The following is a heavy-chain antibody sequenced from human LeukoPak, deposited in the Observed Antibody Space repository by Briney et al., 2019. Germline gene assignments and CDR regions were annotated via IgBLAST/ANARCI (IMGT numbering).Heavy chain of an antibody. CDR2: ISGSGGNT. V-gene: IGHV3-23*01. CDR3: AKRPGTFDAFDV. Sequence: GGSLRLSCAASGFTFSNYAMSWVRQAPGKGLEWVSGISGSGGNTHYADSVKGRFTIARDNSKYTLYLQMDSLRAEDTAVYYCAKRPGTFDAFDVWGQGTMVTVSS. D-gene: IGHD1-14*01. J-gene: IGHJ3*01. CDR1: GFTFSNYA.